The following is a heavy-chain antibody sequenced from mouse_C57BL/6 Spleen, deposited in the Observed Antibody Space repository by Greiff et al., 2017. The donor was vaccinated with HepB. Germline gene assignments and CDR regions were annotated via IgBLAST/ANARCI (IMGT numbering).Heavy chain of an antibody. CDR3: ARVITTVGDAMDY. V-gene: IGHV7-3*01. Sequence: EVMLVESGGGLVQPGGSLSLSCAASGFTFTDYYMSWVRQPPGKALEWLGFIRNKANGYTTEYSASVKGRFTISRDNSQSILYLQMNALSAEDRATDYCARVITTVGDAMDYWGQGTSVTVSS. CDR1: GFTFTDYY. CDR2: IRNKANGYTT. J-gene: IGHJ4*01. D-gene: IGHD1-1*01.